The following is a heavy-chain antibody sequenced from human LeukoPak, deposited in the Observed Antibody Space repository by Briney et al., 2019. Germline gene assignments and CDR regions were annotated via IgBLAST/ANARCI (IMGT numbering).Heavy chain of an antibody. CDR1: GGSISSGGYY. V-gene: IGHV4-30-2*01. Sequence: SETLSLTCTVSGGSISSGGYYWSWIRQPPGKGLEWIGYIYHRGSTYYNPSLKSRVTISVDRSKNQFSLKLSSVTAADTAVYYCARGETVTNDFDYWGQGTLVTVSS. D-gene: IGHD4-11*01. CDR2: IYHRGST. CDR3: ARGETVTNDFDY. J-gene: IGHJ4*02.